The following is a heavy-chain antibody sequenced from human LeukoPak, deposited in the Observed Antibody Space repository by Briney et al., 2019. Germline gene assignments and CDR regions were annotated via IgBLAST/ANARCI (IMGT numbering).Heavy chain of an antibody. D-gene: IGHD1-26*01. CDR2: IYTSWST. CDR1: GGSISSYY. V-gene: IGHV4-4*07. CDR3: ARVLPVGANPGVYDY. J-gene: IGHJ4*02. Sequence: PSETLSLTCTVSGGSISSYYWSWIRQPAGKGLEWIGRIYTSWSTNYNPSLKSRVTISVDTSKNQFSLKLSSVTAADTAVYYCARVLPVGANPGVYDYWGQGTLVTVSS.